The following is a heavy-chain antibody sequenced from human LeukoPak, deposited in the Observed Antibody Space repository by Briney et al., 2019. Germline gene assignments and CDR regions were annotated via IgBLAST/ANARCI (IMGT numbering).Heavy chain of an antibody. V-gene: IGHV3-15*07. Sequence: GGSLRLSCAAPGFAFNATWMNWVGQAPGKGLEWGGRIIRETDGATTDCAAPVKGRFTLSRDDSKDTLYLQTNSLRTADTTVSYCNSDPSFLVIPQWGQGTLVTVSP. CDR1: GFAFNATW. D-gene: IGHD3-16*02. CDR2: IIRETDGATT. J-gene: IGHJ4*02. CDR3: NSDPSFLVIPQ.